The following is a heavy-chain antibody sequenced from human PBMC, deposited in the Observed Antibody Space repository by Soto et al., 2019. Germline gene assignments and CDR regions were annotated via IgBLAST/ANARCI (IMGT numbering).Heavy chain of an antibody. V-gene: IGHV1-69*13. CDR1: GSTFSSYA. CDR3: ARWGGDVVVPAAIRRYYYGMDV. J-gene: IGHJ6*02. CDR2: IIPIFGTA. Sequence: SVKVSCKASGSTFSSYAISWVRQAPGQGLEWMGGIIPIFGTANYAQKFQGRVTITADESTSTAYMELSSLRSEDTAVYYCARWGGDVVVPAAIRRYYYGMDVWGQGTTVTVSS. D-gene: IGHD2-2*01.